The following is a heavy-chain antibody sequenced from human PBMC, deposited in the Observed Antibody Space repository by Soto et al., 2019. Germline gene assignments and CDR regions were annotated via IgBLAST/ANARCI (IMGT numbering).Heavy chain of an antibody. CDR3: ARDLSPIVVVITTLSYYYGMDV. Sequence: GGSLRLSCAASGFTFSSYSMNWVRQAPGKGLEWVSYISSSSSTIYYADSVKGRFTISRDNAKNSLYLQMNSLRDEDTAVYYCARDLSPIVVVITTLSYYYGMDVWGQGTTVTVSS. CDR2: ISSSSSTI. D-gene: IGHD3-22*01. J-gene: IGHJ6*02. CDR1: GFTFSSYS. V-gene: IGHV3-48*02.